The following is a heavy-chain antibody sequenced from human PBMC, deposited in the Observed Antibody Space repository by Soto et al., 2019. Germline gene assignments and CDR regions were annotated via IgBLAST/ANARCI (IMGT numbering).Heavy chain of an antibody. V-gene: IGHV3-30*03. D-gene: IGHD3-3*01. CDR2: ISHDGSNK. Sequence: QVQLVESGGGVVQPGRSLRLSCAASGFTFITCGMHWVRQAPGKGLEWVALISHDGSNKYYAESVKGRFTISRDNSKNTLNLQMNSLRAEDTAVYYCASNYYDFWSGYYDYYYLDVWGKGTTVTVSS. CDR1: GFTFITCG. J-gene: IGHJ6*03. CDR3: ASNYYDFWSGYYDYYYLDV.